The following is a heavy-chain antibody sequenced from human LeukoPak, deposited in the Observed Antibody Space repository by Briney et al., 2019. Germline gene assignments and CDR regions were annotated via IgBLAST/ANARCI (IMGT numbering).Heavy chain of an antibody. Sequence: SETLSLTCTVSGYSISSGYYWGWIRQPPGEGLEWIGSIDYSGTTHYNPSLKSRVSISADTSKNQFSLKLSSVTAADTAVYYCARGSTVTSIGYWGQGTLVTVSS. D-gene: IGHD4-17*01. J-gene: IGHJ4*02. V-gene: IGHV4-38-2*02. CDR3: ARGSTVTSIGY. CDR2: IDYSGTT. CDR1: GYSISSGYY.